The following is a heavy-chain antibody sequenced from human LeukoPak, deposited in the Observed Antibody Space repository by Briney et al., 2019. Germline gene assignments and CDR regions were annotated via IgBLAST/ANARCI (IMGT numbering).Heavy chain of an antibody. CDR2: ICGSASHP. J-gene: IGHJ6*04. D-gene: IGHD2-2*01. CDR3: AKGGLCSSNYCHDGRMDF. V-gene: IGHV3-23*01. Sequence: PGGSLRLSCAAYGFTFSNYAMSWVRQAPGKGLEWVSGICGSASHPYYANSVKGRFPISRDNSNNTLYLQMSSLRAEDTAVYSCAKGGLCSSNYCHDGRMDFWGKGTTVTVSS. CDR1: GFTFSNYA.